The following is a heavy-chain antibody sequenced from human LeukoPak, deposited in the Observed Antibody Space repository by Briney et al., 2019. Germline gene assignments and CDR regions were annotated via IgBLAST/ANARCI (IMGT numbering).Heavy chain of an antibody. V-gene: IGHV3-20*04. J-gene: IGHJ3*02. CDR2: INWNGGST. Sequence: GGSLRLSCAASGFTFDDYGMSWVRQAPGKGLEWVSGINWNGGSTGYADSVKGRFTISRDNAKNSLYLQMNSLRAEDTAVYYCARFGGHYYEGDAFDIWGQGTMVTVSS. CDR3: ARFGGHYYEGDAFDI. CDR1: GFTFDDYG. D-gene: IGHD3-22*01.